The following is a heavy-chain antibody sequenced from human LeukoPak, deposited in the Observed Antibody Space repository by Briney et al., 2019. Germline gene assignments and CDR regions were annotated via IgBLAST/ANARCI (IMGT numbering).Heavy chain of an antibody. V-gene: IGHV3-53*01. D-gene: IGHD4-23*01. Sequence: QPGGSLRLSCAASGFSVSSNYVSWVRQAPGKGLEWVSVLYSGGTTYYADSVKGRFIISRDNSKNTLYLQMNSLRAEDTAVYYCAREGYSGRYFDYWGQGTLVTVSS. J-gene: IGHJ4*02. CDR3: AREGYSGRYFDY. CDR1: GFSVSSNY. CDR2: LYSGGTT.